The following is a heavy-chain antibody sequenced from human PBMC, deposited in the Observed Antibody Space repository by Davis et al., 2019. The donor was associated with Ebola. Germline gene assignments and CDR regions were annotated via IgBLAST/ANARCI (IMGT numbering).Heavy chain of an antibody. V-gene: IGHV3-23*01. D-gene: IGHD1-26*01. Sequence: GESLKISCAASGFTFSSYAMSWVRQAPGKGLEWVSAISGSGGSTYYADSVKGRFTISRDNSKNTLYLQMNSLRAEDTAVYYCTRDLMGTYCVDYWGQGTLVTVSS. J-gene: IGHJ4*02. CDR3: TRDLMGTYCVDY. CDR2: ISGSGGST. CDR1: GFTFSSYA.